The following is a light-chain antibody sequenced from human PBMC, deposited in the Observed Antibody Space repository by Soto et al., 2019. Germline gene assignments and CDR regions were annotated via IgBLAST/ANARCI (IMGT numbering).Light chain of an antibody. J-gene: IGLJ2*01. CDR3: QSADSSGTVVV. V-gene: IGLV3-25*03. CDR1: ALPKQY. CDR2: KDS. Sequence: SYELTQPPSVSVSPGQTARITCSGAALPKQYAYWYQQKPGQAPVLVIYKDSERPSGIPERFSGSSSGTTVTLTISGVQAEDEADYYCQSADSSGTVVVFGGGTKVTVL.